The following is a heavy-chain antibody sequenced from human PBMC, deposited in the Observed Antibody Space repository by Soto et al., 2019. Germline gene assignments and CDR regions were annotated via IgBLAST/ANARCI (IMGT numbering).Heavy chain of an antibody. J-gene: IGHJ4*02. CDR1: GGSISSYY. Sequence: PSETLSLTCTVSGGSISSYYLSWIRQPPGKGLEWIGYIYYSGSTNYNPSLKSRVTISVDTSKNQFSLKLSSVTAADTAVYYCARDCSSTSCYGSRGDYGLDYWGQGTLVTVSS. V-gene: IGHV4-59*01. CDR3: ARDCSSTSCYGSRGDYGLDY. CDR2: IYYSGST. D-gene: IGHD2-2*01.